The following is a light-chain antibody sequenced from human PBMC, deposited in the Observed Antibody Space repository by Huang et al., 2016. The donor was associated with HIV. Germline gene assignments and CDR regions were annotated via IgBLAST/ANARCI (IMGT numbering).Light chain of an antibody. Sequence: DIQMTQSPSSLSASVGDRVTITCQASQDISNYLNWYQQKQGKAPKLLIYDASNLETGVPSRFSGSGSGTDFTFTISSLHPEDIATYYCQQYDNLWTFGQGTKVEIK. CDR1: QDISNY. J-gene: IGKJ1*01. V-gene: IGKV1-33*01. CDR2: DAS. CDR3: QQYDNLWT.